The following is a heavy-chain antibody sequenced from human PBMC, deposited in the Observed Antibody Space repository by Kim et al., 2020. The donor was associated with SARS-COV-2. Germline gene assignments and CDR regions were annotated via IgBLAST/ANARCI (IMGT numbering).Heavy chain of an antibody. V-gene: IGHV1-18*01. D-gene: IGHD2-15*01. CDR2: ISAYNGNT. J-gene: IGHJ4*02. CDR1: GYTFTSYG. Sequence: ASVKVSCKASGYTFTSYGISWVRQAPGQGLEWMGWISAYNGNTNYAQKLQGRVTMTTDTSTSTAYMELRSLRSDDTAVYYCARDLMGWATRAFWDYWGQGTLVTVSS. CDR3: ARDLMGWATRAFWDY.